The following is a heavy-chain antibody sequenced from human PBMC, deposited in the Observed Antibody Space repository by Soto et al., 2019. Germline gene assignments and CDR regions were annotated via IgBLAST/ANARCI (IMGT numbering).Heavy chain of an antibody. CDR2: IYYSGST. CDR3: ARSMTTVVTLDY. D-gene: IGHD4-17*01. CDR1: GGSIRSGRHY. Sequence: SETLCLTCTVSGGSIRSGRHYWGWLRQPPGKGLEWIGSIYYSGSTYYNPSLKSRVTISVDTSKNQFSLKLSSVTAADTAVYYCARSMTTVVTLDYWGQGSLVTVS. J-gene: IGHJ4*02. V-gene: IGHV4-39*01.